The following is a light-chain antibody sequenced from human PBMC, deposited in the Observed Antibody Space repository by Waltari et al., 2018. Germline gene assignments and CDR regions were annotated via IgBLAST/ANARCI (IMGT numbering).Light chain of an antibody. J-gene: IGKJ2*01. CDR1: QSISNY. CDR3: QQSYNAPYT. Sequence: DIQMTQSPSSLPASVGDRVTGRGRASQSISNYLNWYQHKPGEAPKLLVYVASNLQRGVPSRFSGSGSETDFTLTISSLQLEDFATYYCQQSYNAPYTFGQGTNVEIK. V-gene: IGKV1-39*01. CDR2: VAS.